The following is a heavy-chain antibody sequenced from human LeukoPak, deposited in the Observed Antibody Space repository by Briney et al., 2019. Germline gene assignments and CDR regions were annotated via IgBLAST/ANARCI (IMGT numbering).Heavy chain of an antibody. CDR2: ISYDGSNK. V-gene: IGHV3-30-3*02. CDR1: GFTFSSYG. D-gene: IGHD3-9*01. J-gene: IGHJ3*02. CDR3: AKLLRYSDQGAFDI. Sequence: PGGSLRLSCAASGFTFSSYGMHWVRQAPGKGLEWVAVISYDGSNKYYADSVKGRFTISRDNSKNTLYLQMNSLRAEDTAVYYCAKLLRYSDQGAFDIWGQGTMVTVSS.